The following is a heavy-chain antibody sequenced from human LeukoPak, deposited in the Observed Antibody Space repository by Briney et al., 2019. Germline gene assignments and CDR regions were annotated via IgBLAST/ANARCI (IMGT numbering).Heavy chain of an antibody. V-gene: IGHV1-69*01. CDR2: IIPIFGTA. CDR3: ARAARGFYDSSGYSFDY. D-gene: IGHD3-22*01. CDR1: GGTFSSYA. J-gene: IGHJ4*02. Sequence: ASVKVSCKASGGTFSSYAISWVRQAPGQGLEWMGGIIPIFGTANYAQKFQGRVTITADESTSTAYMELSSLRSEDTAVYYCARAARGFYDSSGYSFDYWGQGTLVTVSS.